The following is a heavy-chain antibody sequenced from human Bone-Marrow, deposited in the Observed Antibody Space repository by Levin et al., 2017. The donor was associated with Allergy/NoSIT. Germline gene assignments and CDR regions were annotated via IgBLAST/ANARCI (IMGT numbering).Heavy chain of an antibody. J-gene: IGHJ5*02. V-gene: IGHV4-59*08. Sequence: ASQTLSLTCTVSGGSITNYYWSWIRQPPGKRLEWIGYIYYSGSVNYNRSLKSRVTISVDTSKNQFSLKLNSVTAADTAVYYCAKIGGPNGNWFDPWGQGTLVTVSS. D-gene: IGHD3-16*01. CDR3: AKIGGPNGNWFDP. CDR1: GGSITNYY. CDR2: IYYSGSV.